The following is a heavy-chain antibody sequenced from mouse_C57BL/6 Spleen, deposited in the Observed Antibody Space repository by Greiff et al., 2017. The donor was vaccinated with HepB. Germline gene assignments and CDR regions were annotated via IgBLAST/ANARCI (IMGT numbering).Heavy chain of an antibody. Sequence: VQLQQSGPELVKPGASVKISCKASGYAFSSSWMNWVKQRPGKGLEWIGRIYPGDGDTNYNGKFKGKATLTADKSSSTAYMQLSSLTSEDSAVYFGARWGGSSYGWYFDVWGTGTTVTVSS. CDR1: GYAFSSSW. CDR2: IYPGDGDT. V-gene: IGHV1-82*01. CDR3: ARWGGSSYGWYFDV. J-gene: IGHJ1*03. D-gene: IGHD1-1*01.